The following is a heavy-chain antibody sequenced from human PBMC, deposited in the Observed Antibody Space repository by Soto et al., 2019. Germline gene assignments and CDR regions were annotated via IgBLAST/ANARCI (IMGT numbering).Heavy chain of an antibody. CDR3: ARGLSVTLFDN. J-gene: IGHJ4*02. Sequence: QVQLQESGPGLVKPSQTLSLTCTVSGGSISTGGYYWTWIRQHPGMGLEWIGYIYYSGSTYYNPSHKSRVTISVDTSKNQFSLKLSSVTAADTAVYYCARGLSVTLFDNWGQGTLVTVSS. CDR2: IYYSGST. CDR1: GGSISTGGYY. V-gene: IGHV4-31*03.